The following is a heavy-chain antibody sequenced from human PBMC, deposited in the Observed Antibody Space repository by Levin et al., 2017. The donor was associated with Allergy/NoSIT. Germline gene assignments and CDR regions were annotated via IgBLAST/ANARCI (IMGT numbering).Heavy chain of an antibody. Sequence: PGGSLRLSCAASGFTVSSNYMSWVRQAPGKGLEWVSVIYSGGSTYYADSVKGRFTISRDNSKNTLYLQMNSLRAEDTAVYYCARELGGGDLGVWYFDLWGRGTLVTVSS. J-gene: IGHJ2*01. D-gene: IGHD3-16*01. V-gene: IGHV3-66*01. CDR1: GFTVSSNY. CDR3: ARELGGGDLGVWYFDL. CDR2: IYSGGST.